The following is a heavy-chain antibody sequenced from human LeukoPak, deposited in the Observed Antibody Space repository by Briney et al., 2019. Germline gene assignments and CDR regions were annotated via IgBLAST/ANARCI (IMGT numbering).Heavy chain of an antibody. J-gene: IGHJ4*02. CDR1: GFTFGNYA. CDR2: IRSKTYRGTT. CDR3: ARANSFDSSGYYFDY. V-gene: IGHV3-49*03. Sequence: GGSLRLSCTASGFTFGNYALSCFRQAPGKGLEWVAFIRSKTYRGTTEYAASVKGRFNISRDDSKSIAYLQMNSLKTEDAAVYYCARANSFDSSGYYFDYWGQGTLVTVSS. D-gene: IGHD3-22*01.